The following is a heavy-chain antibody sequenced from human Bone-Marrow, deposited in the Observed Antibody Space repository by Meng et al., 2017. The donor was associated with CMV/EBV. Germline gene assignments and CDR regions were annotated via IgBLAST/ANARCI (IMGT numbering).Heavy chain of an antibody. J-gene: IGHJ4*02. V-gene: IGHV3-49*04. Sequence: GESLKISCTASGFTFGDYGMTWVRQAPGKGLEWVGFIRNKAFGGTTEYAASVKGRFTISRDDSKPIAYLQMNSLRTEDTALYYCIRTSWEGSSYYFDYWGQGSLVTVSS. CDR3: IRTSWEGSSYYFDY. D-gene: IGHD1-26*01. CDR2: IRNKAFGGTT. CDR1: GFTFGDYG.